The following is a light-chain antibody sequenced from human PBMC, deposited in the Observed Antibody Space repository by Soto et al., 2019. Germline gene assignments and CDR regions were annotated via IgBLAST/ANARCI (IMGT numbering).Light chain of an antibody. J-gene: IGLJ1*01. Sequence: QSALTQPASVSGSPGQSITISCTGTSSDVGGYNYVSWYQQHPGKAPKLMIYEVSNRPSGVSKRFSGSKSGNTASLTISGLQAEDEADYYCSSYASSSTSFGTGTQLTVL. CDR1: SSDVGGYNY. CDR3: SSYASSSTS. CDR2: EVS. V-gene: IGLV2-14*03.